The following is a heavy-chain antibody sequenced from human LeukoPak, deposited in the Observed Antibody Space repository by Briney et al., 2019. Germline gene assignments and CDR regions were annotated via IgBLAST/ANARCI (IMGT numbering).Heavy chain of an antibody. Sequence: GGSLRLSCAASGFTFSGYSMNWVRQAPGKGLEWVSYISSSSSMINYADSVTGRFTISRDNAKNSLYLQMNGLRAEDTAVYYCARVTNSVSRGFDYWGQGTLVTVSS. V-gene: IGHV3-48*01. CDR1: GFTFSGYS. CDR2: ISSSSSMI. D-gene: IGHD2/OR15-2a*01. CDR3: ARVTNSVSRGFDY. J-gene: IGHJ4*02.